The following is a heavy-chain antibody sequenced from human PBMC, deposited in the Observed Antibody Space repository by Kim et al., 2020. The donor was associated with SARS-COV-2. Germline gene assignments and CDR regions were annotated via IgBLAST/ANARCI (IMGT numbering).Heavy chain of an antibody. CDR2: QFGST. J-gene: IGHJ4*02. V-gene: IGHV4-34*01. Sequence: QFGSTNYSPSLKSRVTMPADTSKNQFSLKLSSVAGADTAVYYWEREREWVQWGQGPLVTVSS. CDR3: EREREWVQ. D-gene: IGHD3-3*01.